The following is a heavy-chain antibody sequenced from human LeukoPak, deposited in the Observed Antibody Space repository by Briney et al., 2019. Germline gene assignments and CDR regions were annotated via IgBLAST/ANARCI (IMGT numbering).Heavy chain of an antibody. CDR3: ASSLVDTAMDLDY. D-gene: IGHD5-18*01. J-gene: IGHJ4*02. V-gene: IGHV4-59*02. CDR1: GGSVSSYS. Sequence: SETLSLTCTVSGGSVSSYSCSWIRQPPGKGLEWIGYIYYSGSTNYNPSLKSRVTISVDTSKNQFSLKLSSVTAADTAVYYCASSLVDTAMDLDYWGQGTLVTVSS. CDR2: IYYSGST.